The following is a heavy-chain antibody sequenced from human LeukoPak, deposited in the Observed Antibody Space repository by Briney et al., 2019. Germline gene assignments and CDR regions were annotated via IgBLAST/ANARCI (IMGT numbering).Heavy chain of an antibody. J-gene: IGHJ5*02. CDR3: ARAPAGFGELLMSWFDP. CDR1: GGSISSGDYY. V-gene: IGHV4-30-4*01. Sequence: SQTLSLTCTVYGGSISSGDYYWSWIRQPPGKGLEWIGYIYYSGSTYYNPSLKSRVTISVDTSKNQFSLKLSSVTAADTAVYYCARAPAGFGELLMSWFDPWGQGTLVTVSS. D-gene: IGHD3-10*01. CDR2: IYYSGST.